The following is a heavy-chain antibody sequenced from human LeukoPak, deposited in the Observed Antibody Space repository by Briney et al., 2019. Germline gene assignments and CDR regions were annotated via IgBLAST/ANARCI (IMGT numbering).Heavy chain of an antibody. J-gene: IGHJ4*02. CDR3: ARTVGATDSLDY. CDR2: ISSSGSTT. V-gene: IGHV3-48*03. CDR1: GFTFSSYE. Sequence: GGSLRLSCAASGFTFSSYEMNWARQAPGKGLEWVSYISSSGSTTYYPDSVKGRFTISRDNAKNSLYLQMNSLRAEDTAVYYCARTVGATDSLDYWGQGTLVTVSS. D-gene: IGHD1-26*01.